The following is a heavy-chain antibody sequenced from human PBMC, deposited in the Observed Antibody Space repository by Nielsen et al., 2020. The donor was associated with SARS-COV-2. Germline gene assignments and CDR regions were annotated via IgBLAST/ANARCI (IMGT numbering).Heavy chain of an antibody. CDR2: IYFSGRT. J-gene: IGHJ6*02. Sequence: SETLSLACTVSGGSINSGGYYWSWIRNHSGKGLEWIGYIYFSGRTCYNPSLKSLVTISVDTSKNQFSLSLRSVTAADTAVYYCARESSGYDHYNYGMDVWGQGTTVTVSS. D-gene: IGHD5-12*01. V-gene: IGHV4-31*01. CDR1: GGSINSGGYY. CDR3: ARESSGYDHYNYGMDV.